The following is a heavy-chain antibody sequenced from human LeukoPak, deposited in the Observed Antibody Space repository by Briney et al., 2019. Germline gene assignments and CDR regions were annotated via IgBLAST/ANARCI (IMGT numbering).Heavy chain of an antibody. CDR2: ISWDGGST. CDR1: GFTFDDYT. V-gene: IGHV3-43*01. J-gene: IGHJ6*02. D-gene: IGHD6-19*01. CDR3: AKSAVAGTNYYYGMDV. Sequence: GGSLRLSCAASGFTFDDYTMHWDRQAPGKGLEWVSLISWDGGSTYYADSVKGRFTISRDNSKNSLYLQMNSLRTEDTALYYCAKSAVAGTNYYYGMDVWGQGTTVTVSS.